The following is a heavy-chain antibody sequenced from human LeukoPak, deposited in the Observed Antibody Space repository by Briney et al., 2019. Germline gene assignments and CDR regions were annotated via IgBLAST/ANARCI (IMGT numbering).Heavy chain of an antibody. V-gene: IGHV4-4*02. CDR1: GGSISSSNW. CDR2: IYHSGST. CDR3: ARIGVPAAPTSLYYYYYYMDV. Sequence: SETLSLTCAVSGGSISSSNWWSWVRQPPGKGLEWIGEIYHSGSTNYNPSLKSRVTISVDKSKNQFSLKLSSVTAADTAVYYCARIGVPAAPTSLYYYYYYMDVWGKGTTVTISS. J-gene: IGHJ6*03. D-gene: IGHD2-2*01.